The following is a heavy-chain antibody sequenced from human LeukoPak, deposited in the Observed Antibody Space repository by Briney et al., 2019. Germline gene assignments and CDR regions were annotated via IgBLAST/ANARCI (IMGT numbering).Heavy chain of an antibody. D-gene: IGHD3-10*01. V-gene: IGHV3-23*01. J-gene: IGHJ4*02. Sequence: GGSLRLSCAVSGFTFGSYAMSWVRQAPGKGLEWVSTISGSGGGTYYANSVKGRFTISRDNSKNTLYLQMNSLRAEDTAVYYCVKDQNHYGSGSYWVYWGQGTLVTVSS. CDR1: GFTFGSYA. CDR2: ISGSGGGT. CDR3: VKDQNHYGSGSYWVY.